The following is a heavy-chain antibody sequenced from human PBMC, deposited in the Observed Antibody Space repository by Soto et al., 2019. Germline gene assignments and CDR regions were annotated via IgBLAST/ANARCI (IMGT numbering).Heavy chain of an antibody. CDR2: IYPGDSDT. J-gene: IGHJ5*02. CDR1: GYSFTSYW. V-gene: IGHV5-51*01. Sequence: GESLKISCQGSGYSFTSYWIGWVRQMPGKGLEWMGVIYPGDSDTRYSPSFQGQVTISADKSISTAYLQWSSLKASDTAMYYCARQDDSSGGGFDPWGQGTLVTSPQ. D-gene: IGHD3-22*01. CDR3: ARQDDSSGGGFDP.